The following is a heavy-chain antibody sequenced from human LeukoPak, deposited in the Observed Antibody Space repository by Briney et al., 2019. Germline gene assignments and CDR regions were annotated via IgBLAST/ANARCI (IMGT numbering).Heavy chain of an antibody. CDR3: ARFLGYGDYGAYFQH. CDR2: MNPNSGNT. V-gene: IGHV1-8*01. J-gene: IGHJ1*01. Sequence: ASVKVSCKASGYTFTSYDINWVRQATGQGLEWMGWMNPNSGNTGYAQKFQGRVTMTRNTSISTAYMELSSLRSEGTAVYYCARFLGYGDYGAYFQHWGQGTLVTVSS. D-gene: IGHD4-17*01. CDR1: GYTFTSYD.